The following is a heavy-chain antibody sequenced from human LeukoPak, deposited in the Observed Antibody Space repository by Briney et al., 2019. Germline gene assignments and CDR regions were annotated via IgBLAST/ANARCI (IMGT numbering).Heavy chain of an antibody. D-gene: IGHD6-13*01. CDR1: GYTFTSYD. J-gene: IGHJ4*02. CDR2: MNPNSGNT. Sequence: ASVKVSCKASGYTFTSYDINWVRQATGQGLEWMGWMNPNSGNTGYAQKFQGRVTMTRNTSISTAYMELRSLRSNDTAVYYCARDRVGQQLVLNYFDYWGQGTLVTVSS. CDR3: ARDRVGQQLVLNYFDY. V-gene: IGHV1-8*01.